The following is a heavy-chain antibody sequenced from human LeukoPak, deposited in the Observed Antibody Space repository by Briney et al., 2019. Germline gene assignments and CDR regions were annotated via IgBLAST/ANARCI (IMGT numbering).Heavy chain of an antibody. CDR3: AREASIDDSSGYYDLNFDY. CDR1: GYTLTGYY. CDR2: INPNSGGT. J-gene: IGHJ4*02. V-gene: IGHV1-2*02. D-gene: IGHD3-22*01. Sequence: ASVKVSCKASGYTLTGYYMHWVRQAPGQGLEWMGWINPNSGGTNYAQKFQGRVTMTRDTSISTAYMELSRLRSDDTAVYYCAREASIDDSSGYYDLNFDYWGQGTLVTVSS.